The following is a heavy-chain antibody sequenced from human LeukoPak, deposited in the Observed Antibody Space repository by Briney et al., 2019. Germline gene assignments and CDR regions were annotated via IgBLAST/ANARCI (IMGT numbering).Heavy chain of an antibody. CDR2: MNPNSGNT. CDR3: ARGSYSSGWRHDRFDP. V-gene: IGHV1-8*01. CDR1: GYTFTSYD. D-gene: IGHD6-19*01. J-gene: IGHJ5*02. Sequence: GASVKVSCKASGYTFTSYDINWVRQATGQGLEWMGWMNPNSGNTGYAQKFQGRVTMTRNTSISTAYMELSSLRSEDTAVYYCARGSYSSGWRHDRFDPWGQGTLVTVSS.